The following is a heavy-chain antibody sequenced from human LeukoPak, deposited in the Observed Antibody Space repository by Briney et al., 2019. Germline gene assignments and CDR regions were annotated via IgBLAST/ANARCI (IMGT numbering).Heavy chain of an antibody. CDR2: ISSDGSTT. J-gene: IGHJ5*02. CDR1: GFSFNSYW. D-gene: IGHD6-19*01. V-gene: IGHV3-74*01. CDR3: ARAQAVAGTGGFDP. Sequence: GGSLRLSCAASGFSFNSYWMHWVRQVPGKGLVWVSRISSDGSTTSYADSVKGRFTISRDNAKNTLYLQMNSLRDEDTATYYSARAQAVAGTGGFDPWGQGTLVTVSS.